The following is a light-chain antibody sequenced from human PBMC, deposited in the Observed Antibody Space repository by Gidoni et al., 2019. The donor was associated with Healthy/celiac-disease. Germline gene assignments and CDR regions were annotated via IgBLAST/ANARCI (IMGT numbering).Light chain of an antibody. CDR2: DAS. Sequence: ETVLKQSPATLYLSSGERATLSCGASQSVSSSYLAWYQQKPGLAPRLLIYDASSRATGIPDRFSGSGSGTDFTLTISRLEPEDFAVYYCQQYGSSPPVTFGQGTRLEIK. CDR3: QQYGSSPPVT. V-gene: IGKV3D-20*01. CDR1: QSVSSSY. J-gene: IGKJ5*01.